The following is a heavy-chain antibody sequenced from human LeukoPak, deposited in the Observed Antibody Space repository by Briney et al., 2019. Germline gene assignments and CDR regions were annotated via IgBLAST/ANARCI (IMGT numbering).Heavy chain of an antibody. V-gene: IGHV4-4*07. Sequence: SETLSLTCTVSGGSISSYYWSWIRQPAGKGLEWIGRIYTSGSTNYNPSLKSRVTMSVDTSKNQFSLKLSSVTAADTAVYYCARGRHHRESDTTFYYYYYMDVWGKGTTVTVSS. D-gene: IGHD3-10*02. CDR2: IYTSGST. J-gene: IGHJ6*03. CDR3: ARGRHHRESDTTFYYYYYMDV. CDR1: GGSISSYY.